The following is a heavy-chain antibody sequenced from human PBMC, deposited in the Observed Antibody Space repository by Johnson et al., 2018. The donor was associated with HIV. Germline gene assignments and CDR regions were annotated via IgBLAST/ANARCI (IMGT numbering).Heavy chain of an antibody. Sequence: VQLVESGGGLVQPGGSLRLSCAASGITVSSTYMNWVRQAPGKGLEWVSAISGSGGSTYYADSVKGRFTISRDNSKNTLYLQMNSLRAEETAVYYCANSPLSPSGSYPHAPDASVWDIWGQGTMVTVSS. CDR2: ISGSGGST. J-gene: IGHJ3*02. CDR1: GITVSSTY. CDR3: ANSPLSPSGSYPHAPDASVWDI. V-gene: IGHV3-23*04. D-gene: IGHD1-26*01.